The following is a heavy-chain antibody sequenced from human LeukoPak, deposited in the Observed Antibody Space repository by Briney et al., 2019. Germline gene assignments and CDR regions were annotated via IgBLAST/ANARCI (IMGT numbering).Heavy chain of an antibody. V-gene: IGHV3-21*01. J-gene: IGHJ5*02. CDR2: IISSSSYI. CDR3: AGGTLNWFDP. CDR1: GFTFSDYA. Sequence: GGSLRLSCAASGFTFSDYAMNWVRQAPGKGLEWVSSIISSSSYIYYADSVKGRFTISRDNAKNSLYLQMNSLRAEDTAVYYCAGGTLNWFDPWGQGTLVTVSS. D-gene: IGHD1-1*01.